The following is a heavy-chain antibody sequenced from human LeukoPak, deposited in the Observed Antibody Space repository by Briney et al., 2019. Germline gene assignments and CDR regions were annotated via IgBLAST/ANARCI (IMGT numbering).Heavy chain of an antibody. CDR2: ISWNSGSI. V-gene: IGHV3-9*01. J-gene: IGHJ6*02. D-gene: IGHD3-10*01. CDR1: GFTFDDYA. CDR3: AKGCGSGSYYNYYYYYGMDV. Sequence: GRSLRLSCAASGFTFDDYAMHWVRQAPGKGLEWVSGISWNSGSIGYADSVKGRFTFSRDNAKNSLYLQMNSLRAEDTALYYCAKGCGSGSYYNYYYYYGMDVWGQGTTVTVSS.